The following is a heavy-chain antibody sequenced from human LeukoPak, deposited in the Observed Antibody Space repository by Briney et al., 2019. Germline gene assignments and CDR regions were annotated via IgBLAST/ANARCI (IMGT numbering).Heavy chain of an antibody. CDR1: GFTFSSYA. Sequence: PGGPLRLSCAASGFTFSSYAMSWVRQAPGKGLEWVSDISGSGGSTYYADSVKGRFTISRDNSKNTLYLQMNSLRAEDTAVYYCAKDRSCTNNICHGDFDYWGQGTLVTVSS. CDR3: AKDRSCTNNICHGDFDY. D-gene: IGHD2-8*01. J-gene: IGHJ4*02. V-gene: IGHV3-23*01. CDR2: ISGSGGST.